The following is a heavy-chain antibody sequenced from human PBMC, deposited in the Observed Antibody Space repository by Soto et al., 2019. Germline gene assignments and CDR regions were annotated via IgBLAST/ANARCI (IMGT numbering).Heavy chain of an antibody. CDR2: IYYSGST. D-gene: IGHD3-3*01. CDR1: GGSISSYY. J-gene: IGHJ4*02. CDR3: ARGPYYDFWSGYSGEVYFDY. V-gene: IGHV4-59*01. Sequence: SETLSLTCTVSGGSISSYYWSWIRQPPGKGLEWIGYIYYSGSTNYNPSLKSRVTISVDTSKNQFSLKLSSVTAADTAVYYCARGPYYDFWSGYSGEVYFDYWGQGTLVTVSS.